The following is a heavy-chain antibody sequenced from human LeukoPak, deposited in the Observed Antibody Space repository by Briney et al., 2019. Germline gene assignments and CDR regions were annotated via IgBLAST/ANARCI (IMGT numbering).Heavy chain of an antibody. CDR1: GFTFSSYA. Sequence: GGSLRPSCAASGFTFSSYAMHWVRQAPGKGLEWVAVISYDGSNKYYADSVKGRFTISRDNSKTTLYLQMNSLRAEDTAVYYCARCDNWNELGAFDIWGQGTMVTVSS. V-gene: IGHV3-30-3*01. D-gene: IGHD1-20*01. J-gene: IGHJ3*02. CDR3: ARCDNWNELGAFDI. CDR2: ISYDGSNK.